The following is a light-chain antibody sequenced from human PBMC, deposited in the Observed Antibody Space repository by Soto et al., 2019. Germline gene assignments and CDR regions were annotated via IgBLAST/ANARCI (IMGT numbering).Light chain of an antibody. V-gene: IGKV3-20*01. CDR1: QSVSSDY. CDR2: GAS. Sequence: EIVLTQSPDTLSLSPGEGATLSCRASQSVSSDYLAWYQQKPGQAPRLLIYGASSRATGIPDRFSGSGSGTDFTLTISRLEPEDFAVYYCQQYGTSLMYTFGQGTKLEIK. CDR3: QQYGTSLMYT. J-gene: IGKJ2*01.